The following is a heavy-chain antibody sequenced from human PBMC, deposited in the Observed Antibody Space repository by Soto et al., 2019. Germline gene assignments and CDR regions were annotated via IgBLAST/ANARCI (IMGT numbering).Heavy chain of an antibody. Sequence: VGSLRLSCAAFGLTVSGKKYVAWVRQAPGKGLEWVSALYDVDGSFYADSVKGRFTTSSDSSKTTVYLQMNGLRPDDTAVYYCATWHEREHAYDVWGQGTTVTVSS. J-gene: IGHJ3*01. V-gene: IGHV3-53*01. D-gene: IGHD1-1*01. CDR1: GLTVSGKKY. CDR2: LYDVDGS. CDR3: ATWHEREHAYDV.